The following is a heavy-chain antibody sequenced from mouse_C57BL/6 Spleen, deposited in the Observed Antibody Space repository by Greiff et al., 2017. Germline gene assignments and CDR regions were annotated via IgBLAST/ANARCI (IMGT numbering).Heavy chain of an antibody. J-gene: IGHJ2*01. CDR3: TRDGYSFDY. Sequence: QVQLKESGAELVRPGASVTLSCKASGYTFTDYEMHWVKQTPVHGLEWSGAIDPETGGTAYNQKFKGKAILTADKSSSTAYMELRSLTSEDSAVYYCTRDGYSFDYWGQGTTLTVSS. V-gene: IGHV1-15*01. D-gene: IGHD2-3*01. CDR1: GYTFTDYE. CDR2: IDPETGGT.